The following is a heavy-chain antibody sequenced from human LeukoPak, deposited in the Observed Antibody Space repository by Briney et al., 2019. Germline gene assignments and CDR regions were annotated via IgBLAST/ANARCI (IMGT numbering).Heavy chain of an antibody. CDR1: GFTFSNYA. J-gene: IGHJ6*02. CDR3: TTLLWGTCSGGTCYSASDV. V-gene: IGHV3-23*01. D-gene: IGHD2-15*01. Sequence: PGGSLRLSCAASGFTFSNYAMTWVRQAPGKGLEWVSIISDSGGSTYYADSVKGRFTISRDNSKNTLYLQMDSLRAEDTAVYYCTTLLWGTCSGGTCYSASDVWGQGTTVIVS. CDR2: ISDSGGST.